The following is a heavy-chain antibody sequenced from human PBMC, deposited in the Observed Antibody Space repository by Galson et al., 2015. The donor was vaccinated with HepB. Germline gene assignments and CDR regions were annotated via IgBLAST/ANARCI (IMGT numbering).Heavy chain of an antibody. CDR2: INPSGGST. D-gene: IGHD3-22*01. CDR3: ARAPAGSPQPPYYYDSSGYGVWSDP. Sequence: SVKVSCKASGYTFTSYYMHWVRQAPGQGLEWMGIINPSGGSTSYAQKFQGRVTMTRDTSTSTVYMELSSLRSEDTAVYYCARAPAGSPQPPYYYDSSGYGVWSDPWGQGTLVTVSS. J-gene: IGHJ5*02. V-gene: IGHV1-46*01. CDR1: GYTFTSYY.